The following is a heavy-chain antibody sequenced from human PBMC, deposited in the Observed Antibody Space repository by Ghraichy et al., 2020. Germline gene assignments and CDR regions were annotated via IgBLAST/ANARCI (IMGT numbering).Heavy chain of an antibody. V-gene: IGHV3-7*01. Sequence: LSLTCAASGFTFSSYWMTWVRQAPGKGLEWVANMKPDGSEKYYVDSVKGRFTISRDNAKNSLYLQMNSLRAEDTAVYYCARALYYYDSSGYYYAYYFDYWGQGTLVTVSS. CDR1: GFTFSSYW. J-gene: IGHJ4*02. CDR2: MKPDGSEK. D-gene: IGHD3-22*01. CDR3: ARALYYYDSSGYYYAYYFDY.